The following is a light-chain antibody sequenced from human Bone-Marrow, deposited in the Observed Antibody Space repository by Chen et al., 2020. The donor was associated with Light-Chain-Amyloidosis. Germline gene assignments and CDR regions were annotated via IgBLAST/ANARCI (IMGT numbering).Light chain of an antibody. Sequence: SYELTQPPSVSVSPGQTARITCSGDDLPTKYAYWYQQKPGQAPVLVIHRDTERPSGISERFSGSSSGTTATLPIRGAQAEGEADYPCQAADSSGTYEVIFGRGTKLTAL. J-gene: IGLJ2*01. CDR2: RDT. CDR1: DLPTKY. V-gene: IGLV3-25*03. CDR3: QAADSSGTYEVI.